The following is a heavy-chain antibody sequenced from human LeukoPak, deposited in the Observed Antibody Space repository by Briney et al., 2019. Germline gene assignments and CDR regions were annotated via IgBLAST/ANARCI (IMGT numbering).Heavy chain of an antibody. D-gene: IGHD2-15*01. CDR2: IYYSGSI. CDR3: ARLYCSGGSCYSRGDNWFDP. CDR1: GGSISGSSYF. V-gene: IGHV4-39*01. J-gene: IGHJ5*02. Sequence: PSETLSLTCTVSGGSISGSSYFWGWIRQPPGKGLEWIGSIYYSGSIYYNPSLKSRVTISVDMSKNQFSLKLNSVTAADTAVYYCARLYCSGGSCYSRGDNWFDPWGQGTLVTVSS.